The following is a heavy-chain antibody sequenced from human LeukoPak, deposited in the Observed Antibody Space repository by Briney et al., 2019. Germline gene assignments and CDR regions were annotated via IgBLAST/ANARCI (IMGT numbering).Heavy chain of an antibody. Sequence: GGSLRLSCAASRFTIRSYAMHWVRQAPGKGLEWVAVISYDGSNKYYADSGKGRFTISRDNSKNTLYLQMNSLRPDDTAIYYCAREWGTVATPAFFDYWGQGTLVTVSS. CDR1: RFTIRSYA. J-gene: IGHJ4*02. V-gene: IGHV3-30*01. CDR3: AREWGTVATPAFFDY. CDR2: ISYDGSNK. D-gene: IGHD4-23*01.